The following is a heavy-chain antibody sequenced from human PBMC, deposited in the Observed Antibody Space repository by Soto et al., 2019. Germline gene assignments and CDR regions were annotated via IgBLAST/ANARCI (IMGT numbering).Heavy chain of an antibody. D-gene: IGHD3-22*01. CDR1: GGSISSYY. Sequence: SETLSLTCTVSGGSISSYYWSWIRQPPGKGLEWIGYIYYSGSTNYNPSLKSRVTISVDTSKNQFSLKLSSVTAADTAVYYCARAHDSSGYYSWFDPWGQGALVTVSS. V-gene: IGHV4-59*01. CDR3: ARAHDSSGYYSWFDP. CDR2: IYYSGST. J-gene: IGHJ5*02.